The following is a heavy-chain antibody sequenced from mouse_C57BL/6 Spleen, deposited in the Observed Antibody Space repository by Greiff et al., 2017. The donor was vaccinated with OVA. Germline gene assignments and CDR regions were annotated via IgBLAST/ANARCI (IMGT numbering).Heavy chain of an antibody. Sequence: VKLMESGPGLVQPSQSLSITCTVSGFSLTSYGVHWVRQSPGKGLEWLGVIWRGGSTDYNAAFMSRLSITKNNSKSLVFFHMNSLQAASTSIYYCATAYVVPFAYWGQWTLVTVSA. V-gene: IGHV2-5*01. J-gene: IGHJ3*01. CDR3: ATAYVVPFAY. D-gene: IGHD2-12*01. CDR2: IWRGGST. CDR1: GFSLTSYG.